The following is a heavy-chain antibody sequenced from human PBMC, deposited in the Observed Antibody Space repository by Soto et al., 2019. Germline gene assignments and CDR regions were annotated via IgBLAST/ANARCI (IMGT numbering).Heavy chain of an antibody. CDR2: ISSSSSTI. CDR3: ARDRSGPYYGLDV. D-gene: IGHD2-15*01. Sequence: GGSLRLSCAASGFTFISYSLNWVRQAPGKGLEWISYISSSSSTIYYAGSVKGRFTISRDNAKYSLSLQMTSLRDEDTAVYYCARDRSGPYYGLDVWGQGTTVTVSS. J-gene: IGHJ6*02. V-gene: IGHV3-48*02. CDR1: GFTFISYS.